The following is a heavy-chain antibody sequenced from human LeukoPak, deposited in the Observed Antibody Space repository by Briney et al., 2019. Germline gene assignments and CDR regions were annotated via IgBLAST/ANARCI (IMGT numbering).Heavy chain of an antibody. CDR2: ISTVSTYI. CDR1: GFTFSDYS. V-gene: IGHV3-21*01. J-gene: IGHJ6*04. Sequence: GGSVRLSCAVSGFTFSDYSMNWVRQAPGKGLEWVSSISTVSTYIYYADSVKGRFTISRDNAKNSLYLQMNSLRAEDTAVYYCAELGITMIGGVGGKGTTVTISS. D-gene: IGHD3-10*02. CDR3: AELGITMIGGV.